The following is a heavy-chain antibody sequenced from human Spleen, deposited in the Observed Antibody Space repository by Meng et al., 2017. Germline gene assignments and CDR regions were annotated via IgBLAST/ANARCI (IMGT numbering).Heavy chain of an antibody. V-gene: IGHV1-2*02. J-gene: IGHJ4*02. CDR3: VRDENISLGKLFGDY. Sequence: ASVKVSCKASGYTFTDYFLHWVRQAPGQSPEWMGWINPNSGDTKFAQKFRGRVTMTWDTSIGTAYMEMSSLRSDDTAVYYCVRDENISLGKLFGDYWGQGTMVTVSS. CDR2: INPNSGDT. D-gene: IGHD2-21*01. CDR1: GYTFTDYF.